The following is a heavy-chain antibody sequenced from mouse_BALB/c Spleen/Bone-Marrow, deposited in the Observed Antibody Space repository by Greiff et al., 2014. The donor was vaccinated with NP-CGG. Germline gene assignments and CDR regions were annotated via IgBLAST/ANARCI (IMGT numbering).Heavy chain of an antibody. CDR2: IYPGSDST. CDR1: GYTFTSYW. CDR3: AREKDWVFDY. J-gene: IGHJ2*01. V-gene: IGHV1-55*01. Sequence: VKLVESGAELVKPGTSVKMSCKASGYTFTSYWMHWVKQRPGQGLEWIGDIYPGSDSTNYNEKSKSKATLTVDTSSSTAYMQLSSLTSGDSAVYYCAREKDWVFDYWGQGTTLTASS. D-gene: IGHD4-1*01.